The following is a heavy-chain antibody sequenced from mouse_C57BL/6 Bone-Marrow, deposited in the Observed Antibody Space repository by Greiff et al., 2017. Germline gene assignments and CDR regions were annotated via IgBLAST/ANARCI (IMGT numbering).Heavy chain of an antibody. CDR2: IWSGGST. CDR3: ALFFYYAMDY. CDR1: GFSLTSYG. Sequence: VQLKESGPGLVQPSQSLSITCTVSGFSLTSYGVHWVRQSPGKGLEWLGVIWSGGSTDYNAAFISRLGISKDNSKSQVFFKMNSLQADDTAIYYCALFFYYAMDYWGQGTSVTVSS. V-gene: IGHV2-2*01. J-gene: IGHJ4*01.